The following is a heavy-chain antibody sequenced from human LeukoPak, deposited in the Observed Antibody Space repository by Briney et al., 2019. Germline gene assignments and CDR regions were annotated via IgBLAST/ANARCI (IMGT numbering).Heavy chain of an antibody. D-gene: IGHD1-1*01. J-gene: IGHJ6*03. Sequence: GGSLRLSCAASGFTFDDYGMSWVRQAPGKGLEWVSGINWNGGSTGHADSVKGRFTISRDNAKNSLYLQMNSLRAEDTALYYCARVTTDYYYYYMDVWGKGTTVTVSS. V-gene: IGHV3-20*04. CDR3: ARVTTDYYYYYMDV. CDR2: INWNGGST. CDR1: GFTFDDYG.